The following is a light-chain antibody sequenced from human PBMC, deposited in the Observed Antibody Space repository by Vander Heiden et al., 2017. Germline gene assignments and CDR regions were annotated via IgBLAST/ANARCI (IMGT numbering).Light chain of an antibody. J-gene: IGKJ2*01. Sequence: DVVLTQSPSFLSVTLGQPASISCTSSQSLGGGDLDPHLAWFQQRAGQSPRRLLYNASKRDLGVPDRFSGSGSGTDFTLRISRVEAEDVAIYFCMKGTNWPPAFTFGQGTTLEIK. CDR3: MKGTNWPPAFT. CDR1: QSLGGGDLDPH. V-gene: IGKV2-30*01. CDR2: NAS.